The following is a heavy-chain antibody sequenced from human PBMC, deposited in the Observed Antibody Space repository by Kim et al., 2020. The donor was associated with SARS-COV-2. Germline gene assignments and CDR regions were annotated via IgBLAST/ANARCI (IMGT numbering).Heavy chain of an antibody. CDR3: ARRGLLWFGELSYYGMDV. Sequence: QGRATMTRDTSASTAYMELSSLRSEDTAVYYCARRGLLWFGELSYYGMDVWGQGTTVTVSS. V-gene: IGHV1-3*01. J-gene: IGHJ6*02. D-gene: IGHD3-10*01.